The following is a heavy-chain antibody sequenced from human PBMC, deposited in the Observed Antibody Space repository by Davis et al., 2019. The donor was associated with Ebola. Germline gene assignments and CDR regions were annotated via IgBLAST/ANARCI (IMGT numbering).Heavy chain of an antibody. V-gene: IGHV3-23*01. D-gene: IGHD1-26*01. CDR2: ISGSGGST. Sequence: GESLKISCAASGFTFSSYAMSWVRQAPGKGLGWVSGISGSGGSTYYADSVKGRLTISRDNSKNTLYLQMNSLRAEDTAVYYCAKAPSYSGSYRQAVDYWGQGTLVTVSS. CDR1: GFTFSSYA. J-gene: IGHJ4*02. CDR3: AKAPSYSGSYRQAVDY.